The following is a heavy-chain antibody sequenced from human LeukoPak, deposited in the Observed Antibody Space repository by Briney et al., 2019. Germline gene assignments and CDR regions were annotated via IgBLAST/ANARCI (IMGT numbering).Heavy chain of an antibody. CDR2: INAGNGNT. J-gene: IGHJ4*02. V-gene: IGHV1-3*01. CDR3: ARDPRPSPTYYFDY. CDR1: GYTFTSYA. D-gene: IGHD2-2*01. Sequence: ASAKVSCKASGYTFTSYAMHWVRQAPGQRLEWMGWINAGNGNTKYSQKFQGRVTITRDTSASTAYMELSSLRSEDTAVYYCARDPRPSPTYYFDYWGQGTLVTVSS.